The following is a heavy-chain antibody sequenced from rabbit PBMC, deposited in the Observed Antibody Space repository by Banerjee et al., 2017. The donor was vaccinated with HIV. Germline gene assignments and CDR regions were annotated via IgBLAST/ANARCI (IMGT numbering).Heavy chain of an antibody. CDR3: AGDYDYKGWNL. CDR1: GFDFSGSYW. V-gene: IGHV1S40*01. CDR2: INAGSAGST. D-gene: IGHD1-1*01. Sequence: QSLEESGGDLVKPGGSLTLTCTASGFDFSGSYWICWVRQAPGKGLEWIACINAGSAGSTCFATWGKGRFPISKTPSTTVTLPMTSLTAADPATYFCAGDYDYKGWNLWGPGTLVTVS. J-gene: IGHJ4*01.